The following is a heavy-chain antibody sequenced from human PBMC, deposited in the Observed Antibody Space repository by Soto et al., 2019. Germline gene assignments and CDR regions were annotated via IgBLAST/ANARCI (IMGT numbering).Heavy chain of an antibody. D-gene: IGHD3-16*01. V-gene: IGHV4-39*01. CDR3: TIYPRMAFFGVPFDS. CDR2: IYYSGST. J-gene: IGHJ4*02. Sequence: SETLSLTCTVSGGYVSSTTYYWTWLRQPPGKGLEWIGSIYYSGSTYYNTSLKSRITISVDTSKNQFSLKLSSAAAADTAVYYCTIYPRMAFFGVPFDSWGQGALVTVSS. CDR1: GGYVSSTTYY.